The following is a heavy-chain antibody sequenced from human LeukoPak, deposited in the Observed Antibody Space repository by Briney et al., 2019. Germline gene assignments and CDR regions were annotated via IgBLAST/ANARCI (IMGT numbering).Heavy chain of an antibody. CDR2: IYSGGST. D-gene: IGHD1-26*01. V-gene: IGHV3-53*01. CDR3: ALRAREGNWFDP. J-gene: IGHJ5*02. Sequence: GGSLRLSCAASGFTVSSNYMSWVRQAPGKGLEWVSVIYSGGSTYYADSVKGRFTISRDNSKNTLYLQMNSLRAEDTAVYYCALRAREGNWFDPWGQGTLVTVSS. CDR1: GFTVSSNY.